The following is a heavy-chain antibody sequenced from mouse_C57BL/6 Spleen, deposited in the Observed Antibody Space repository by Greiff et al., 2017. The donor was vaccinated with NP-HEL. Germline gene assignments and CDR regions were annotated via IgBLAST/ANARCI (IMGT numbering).Heavy chain of an antibody. CDR1: GFTFSSYG. CDR2: ISSGGSYT. J-gene: IGHJ4*01. D-gene: IGHD2-4*01. Sequence: EVKVVESGGDLVKPGGSLKLSCAASGFTFSSYGMSWVRQTPDKRLEWVATISSGGSYTYYPDSVKGRFTISRDNAKNTLYLQMSSLKSEDTAMYYCAREYDYDDEGYAMDYWGQGTSVTVSS. V-gene: IGHV5-6*01. CDR3: AREYDYDDEGYAMDY.